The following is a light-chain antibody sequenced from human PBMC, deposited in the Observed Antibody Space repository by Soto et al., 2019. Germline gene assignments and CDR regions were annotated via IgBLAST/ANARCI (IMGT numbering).Light chain of an antibody. Sequence: DIPMTQSPSTLSATAGEIVTITCRASQTISSWLAWYQQKPGKAPKLMIYKASTLKSGVPSRFSGSGSGTEFTLTISSLQPDDFATYYCQHYNSYSEAFGQGTKVDI. J-gene: IGKJ1*01. CDR2: KAS. V-gene: IGKV1-5*03. CDR1: QTISSW. CDR3: QHYNSYSEA.